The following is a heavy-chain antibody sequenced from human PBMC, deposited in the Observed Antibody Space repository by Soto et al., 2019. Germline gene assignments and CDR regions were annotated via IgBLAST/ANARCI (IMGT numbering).Heavy chain of an antibody. CDR2: INPNSGGT. CDR1: GYTFTGYY. D-gene: IGHD2-2*01. J-gene: IGHJ4*02. CDR3: ARGPPREVVVPAAAKTVFDY. V-gene: IGHV1-2*02. Sequence: GASVKVSCKASGYTFTGYYMHWVRQAPGQGLEWMGWINPNSGGTNYAQKFQGRVTMTRDTSISTAYMELSRLRSDDTAVYYCARGPPREVVVPAAAKTVFDYWGQGTLVTVSS.